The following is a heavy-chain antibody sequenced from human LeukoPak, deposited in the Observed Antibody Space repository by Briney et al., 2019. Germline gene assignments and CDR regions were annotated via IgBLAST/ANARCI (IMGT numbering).Heavy chain of an antibody. CDR1: GYTFTND. D-gene: IGHD3-3*01. Sequence: ASVKVSCKASGYTFTNDINWVRQATGQGLEWMGWMNAKSGNTGYSQKFQGRVTMTRNTAMSTAYMELSSLRSEDTAVYYCAYDFWSGYYPAMVDTGFGYWGQGTLVTVSS. CDR2: MNAKSGNT. J-gene: IGHJ4*02. V-gene: IGHV1-8*01. CDR3: AYDFWSGYYPAMVDTGFGY.